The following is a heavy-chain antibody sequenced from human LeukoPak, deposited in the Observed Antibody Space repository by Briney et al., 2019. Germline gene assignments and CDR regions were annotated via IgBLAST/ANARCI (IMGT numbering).Heavy chain of an antibody. Sequence: GGSLRLSCAASGFTFSSYGMHWVRQAPGKGLEWVAVISYDGSNKYYADSVKGRFTISRDNSKNTLYLQMNSLRAEDTAVYYCARRGYSSTRGAFDIWGQGTMVTVSS. CDR1: GFTFSSYG. J-gene: IGHJ3*02. CDR3: ARRGYSSTRGAFDI. CDR2: ISYDGSNK. D-gene: IGHD6-13*01. V-gene: IGHV3-30*19.